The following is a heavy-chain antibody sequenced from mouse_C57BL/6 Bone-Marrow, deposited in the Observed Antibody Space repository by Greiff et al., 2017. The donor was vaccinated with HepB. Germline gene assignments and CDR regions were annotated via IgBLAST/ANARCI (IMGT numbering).Heavy chain of an antibody. V-gene: IGHV5-4*03. J-gene: IGHJ2*01. CDR1: GFTFSSYA. CDR2: ISDGGSYT. D-gene: IGHD1-1*01. Sequence: DVKLVESGGGLVKPGGSLKLSCAASGFTFSSYAMSWVRQTPEQRLEWVATISDGGSYTYYPDNVKGRFTIARDNATNNLYLQMSHLKSEDTAMYYCARKSYGSSLYYFDYWGQGTTLTVSS. CDR3: ARKSYGSSLYYFDY.